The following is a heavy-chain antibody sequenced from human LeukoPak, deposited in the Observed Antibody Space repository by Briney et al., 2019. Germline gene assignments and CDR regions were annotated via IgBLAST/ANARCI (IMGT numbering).Heavy chain of an antibody. D-gene: IGHD4-23*01. CDR1: GFTFSSYG. CDR2: ISGSDGIT. CDR3: AKGSTTVVPRSFFDY. V-gene: IGHV3-23*01. J-gene: IGHJ4*02. Sequence: GGSLRLSCAASGFTFSSYGMSWVRQAPGKGLEWVSGISGSDGITYYAESVKGRFTITRYNSKNTLYLQMNSLRAEDTAVYYCAKGSTTVVPRSFFDYWGQGALVTVSS.